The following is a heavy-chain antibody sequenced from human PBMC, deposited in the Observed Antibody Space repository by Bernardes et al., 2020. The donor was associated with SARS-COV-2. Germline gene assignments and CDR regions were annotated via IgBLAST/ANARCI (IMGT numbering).Heavy chain of an antibody. Sequence: GGSLRLSCAASGFTLSSYNMNWVRQAPGKGLEWVSSISSSSSYIYYADSVKGRFTISRDNAKNSLYLQMSSLRAEDTALYYCVKMSIAVVGSDNWGQGTLVTVSS. CDR3: VKMSIAVVGSDN. J-gene: IGHJ4*02. V-gene: IGHV3-21*01. D-gene: IGHD2-15*01. CDR2: ISSSSSYI. CDR1: GFTLSSYN.